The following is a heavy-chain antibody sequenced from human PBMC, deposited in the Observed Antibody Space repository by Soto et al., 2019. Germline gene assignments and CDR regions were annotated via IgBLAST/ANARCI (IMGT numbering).Heavy chain of an antibody. CDR3: ARPSIAATPAEYFQH. Sequence: QLQLQESGPGLVKPSETLSLTCTVSGGSISSSSYYWGWIRQPPGKGLEWIGSIYYSGSTYYNPSLKSRVTISVDTSKNQLSLKLSSVTAADTAVYYCARPSIAATPAEYFQHWGQGTLVTVSS. D-gene: IGHD2-15*01. CDR2: IYYSGST. J-gene: IGHJ1*01. CDR1: GGSISSSSYY. V-gene: IGHV4-39*01.